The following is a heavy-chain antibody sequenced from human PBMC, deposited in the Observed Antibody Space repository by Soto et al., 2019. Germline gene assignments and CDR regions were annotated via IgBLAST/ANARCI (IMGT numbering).Heavy chain of an antibody. Sequence: QVQLVESGGGVVQPGRSLRLSCAASGFTFSRYGMHWVRQAPGKGLEWVAVISYDGSNKYYADSVKGRFTISRDNSKNTLYLQMNSLRAEDTAVYYCAKEFEYSSSLSAFDIWGQGTMVTVSS. V-gene: IGHV3-30*18. CDR3: AKEFEYSSSLSAFDI. CDR1: GFTFSRYG. D-gene: IGHD6-6*01. CDR2: ISYDGSNK. J-gene: IGHJ3*02.